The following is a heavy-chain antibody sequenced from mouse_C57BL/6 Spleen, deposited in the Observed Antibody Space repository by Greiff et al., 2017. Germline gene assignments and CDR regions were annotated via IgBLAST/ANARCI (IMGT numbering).Heavy chain of an antibody. CDR2: IDPSDSET. D-gene: IGHD1-1*01. V-gene: IGHV1-52*01. Sequence: VQLQQPGAELVRPGSSVKLSCKASGYTFTSYWMHWVKQRPIQGLEWIGNIDPSDSETHYNQKFKDKATLTVDKSSSTAYMQLSSLTSEDSAVYYCARGIYYGSSYPYYYAMDYWGQGTSVTVSS. J-gene: IGHJ4*01. CDR3: ARGIYYGSSYPYYYAMDY. CDR1: GYTFTSYW.